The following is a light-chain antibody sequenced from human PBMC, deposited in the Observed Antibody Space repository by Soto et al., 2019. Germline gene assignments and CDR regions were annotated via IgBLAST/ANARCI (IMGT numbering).Light chain of an antibody. CDR2: EVT. CDR1: SSDIGGHNY. Sequence: QSALTQPASVSGSPGQSIPVSCTGTSSDIGGHNYVSWSQQHPGKVPKLIIYEVTNRPSGVSNPFSGSKSGNTASLTVSGLQAEDEADYYCSSYTTTSTVVFGGGTKLTVL. V-gene: IGLV2-14*01. CDR3: SSYTTTSTVV. J-gene: IGLJ2*01.